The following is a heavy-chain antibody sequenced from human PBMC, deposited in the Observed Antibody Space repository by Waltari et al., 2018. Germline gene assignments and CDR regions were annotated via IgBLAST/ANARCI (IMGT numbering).Heavy chain of an antibody. V-gene: IGHV2-5*01. CDR3: VHPADYYDSSNYGVC. J-gene: IGHJ4*02. CDR1: GFALTSSGVG. Sequence: QITLKESGTTLVKPTQTLTLTCTSSGFALTSSGVGVGWIRQPPGKALEWLAFIYWNANKPYSPALKSRLTITKDASRNQVVLTMTNMGPVDTTTYYCVHPADYYDSSNYGVCWGQGTLCTVSS. CDR2: IYWNANK. D-gene: IGHD3-22*01.